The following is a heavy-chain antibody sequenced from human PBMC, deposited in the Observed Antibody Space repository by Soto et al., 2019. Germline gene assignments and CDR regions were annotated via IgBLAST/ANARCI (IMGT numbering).Heavy chain of an antibody. CDR2: INPNSGGT. CDR1: GYTFTGYY. CDR3: ASSYSGSYFESYWFDP. J-gene: IGHJ5*02. Sequence: ASVKVSCKASGYTFTGYYMHWVRQAPGQGLEWMGWINPNSGGTNYAQKFQGRVTMTRDTSISTAYMELSRLRSDDTAVYYCASSYSGSYFESYWFDPWGQGTLVTVSS. V-gene: IGHV1-2*02. D-gene: IGHD1-26*01.